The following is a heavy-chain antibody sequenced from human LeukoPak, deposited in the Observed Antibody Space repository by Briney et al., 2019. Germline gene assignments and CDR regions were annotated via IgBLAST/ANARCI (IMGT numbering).Heavy chain of an antibody. CDR1: GFTFDDYA. D-gene: IGHD3-3*01. CDR2: ISYNSGSI. CDR3: AKASSYDFWSGYYGNDY. J-gene: IGHJ4*02. V-gene: IGHV3-9*01. Sequence: PGRSLRLSCAASGFTFDDYAMPWVRHAPGKGLEWVSGISYNSGSIRYADSVKGRFTISRDNAKNSLYLQMNSLRAEDTALYYCAKASSYDFWSGYYGNDYWGQGTLVTVSS.